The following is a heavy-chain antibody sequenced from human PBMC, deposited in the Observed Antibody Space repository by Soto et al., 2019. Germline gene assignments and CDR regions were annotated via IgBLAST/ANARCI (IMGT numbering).Heavy chain of an antibody. CDR2: VYDSEST. CDR1: GAAIRNYY. CDR3: AKWLQYGGWFDT. Sequence: QVQLLESGPRLVKSSETLSLTCTVSGAAIRNYYWFWIRQAPGKGLEWIGYVYDSESTIYNPSLKGRVAISGDTSKSQIFQNQTPGTAADTAVYYGAKWLQYGGWFDTGRQGTLVSVSS. D-gene: IGHD5-12*01. J-gene: IGHJ5*02. V-gene: IGHV4-59*01.